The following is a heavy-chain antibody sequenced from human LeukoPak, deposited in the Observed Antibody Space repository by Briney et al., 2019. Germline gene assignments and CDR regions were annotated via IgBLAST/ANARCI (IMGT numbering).Heavy chain of an antibody. CDR2: ISGSGGST. J-gene: IGHJ4*02. V-gene: IGHV3-23*01. CDR3: AKEEDPLIVVVVAAID. Sequence: GGSLRLSRAASGFTFSSYAMSWVRQAPGKGLEWVSAISGSGGSTYYADSVKGRFTISRDNSKNTLYLQMNSLRAEDTAVYYCAKEEDPLIVVVVAAIDWGQGTLVTVSS. D-gene: IGHD2-15*01. CDR1: GFTFSSYA.